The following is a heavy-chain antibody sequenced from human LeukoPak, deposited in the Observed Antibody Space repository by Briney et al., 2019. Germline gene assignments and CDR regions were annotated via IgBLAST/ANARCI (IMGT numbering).Heavy chain of an antibody. CDR2: ISYDGSNK. CDR1: GFTFSSYA. D-gene: IGHD2-15*01. Sequence: GGSLRLSCAASGFTFSSYAMHWVRQAPGKGLEWVAVISYDGSNKYYADSVKGRFTISRDNSKNTLYLQMSSLRPEDTAVYYCVKDRVVLVVAAPGAYAMDVWGQGTTVTVSS. CDR3: VKDRVVLVVAAPGAYAMDV. J-gene: IGHJ6*02. V-gene: IGHV3-30*14.